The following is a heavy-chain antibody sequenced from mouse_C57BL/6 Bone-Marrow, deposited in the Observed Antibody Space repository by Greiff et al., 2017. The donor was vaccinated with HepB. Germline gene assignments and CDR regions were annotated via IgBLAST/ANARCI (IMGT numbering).Heavy chain of an antibody. D-gene: IGHD1-1*01. Sequence: EVKLMESGGGLVKPGGSLKLSCAASGFTFSSYAMSWVRQTPEKRLEWVATISDGGSYTYYPDNVKGRFTISRDNAKNNLYLQMSHLKSEDTAMYYCARDSRHGKGYFDVWGTGTTVTVSS. CDR1: GFTFSSYA. J-gene: IGHJ1*03. V-gene: IGHV5-4*01. CDR3: ARDSRHGKGYFDV. CDR2: ISDGGSYT.